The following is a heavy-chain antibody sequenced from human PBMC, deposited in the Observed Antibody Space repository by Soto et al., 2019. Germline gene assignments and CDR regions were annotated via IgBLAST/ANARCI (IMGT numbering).Heavy chain of an antibody. J-gene: IGHJ3*02. CDR3: ARAPSPARDAFDI. Sequence: ASVKVSCKASGYTFTGYYMHWVRQAPGQGLEWMGWINPNSGGTNYAQKFQGWVTMTRDTSISTAYMELSRLRSDDTAVFYCARAPSPARDAFDIWGQGTMVTVSS. V-gene: IGHV1-2*04. D-gene: IGHD2-2*01. CDR1: GYTFTGYY. CDR2: INPNSGGT.